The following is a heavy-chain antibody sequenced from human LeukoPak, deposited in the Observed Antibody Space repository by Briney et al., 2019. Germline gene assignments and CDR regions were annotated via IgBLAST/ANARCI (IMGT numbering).Heavy chain of an antibody. V-gene: IGHV4-34*01. CDR2: INHSGST. D-gene: IGHD6-13*01. J-gene: IGHJ4*02. CDR3: ARIPSGIAAAGTSAKRDY. CDR1: GGSFSGYY. Sequence: SETLSLTCAVYGGSFSGYYWSWIRQPPGKGLEWIGEINHSGSTNYNPSLKSRVTISEDTSKNQFSLKLSSVTAADTAVYYCARIPSGIAAAGTSAKRDYWGQGTLVTVSS.